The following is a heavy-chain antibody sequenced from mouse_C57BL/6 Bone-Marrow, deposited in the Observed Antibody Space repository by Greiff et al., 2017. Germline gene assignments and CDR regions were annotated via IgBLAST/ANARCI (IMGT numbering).Heavy chain of an antibody. CDR2: ISSGGSYT. D-gene: IGHD2-3*01. J-gene: IGHJ1*03. CDR1: GFTFSSYG. V-gene: IGHV5-6*02. Sequence: EVKLVESGGDLVKPGGSLKLSCAASGFTFSSYGMSWVRQTPDKRLEWVATISSGGSYTYYPDSVQGRFTISRDNAKNTLYLQMSSLKSEDTAMYYCARHDGYFWYFDVWGTGTTVTVSS. CDR3: ARHDGYFWYFDV.